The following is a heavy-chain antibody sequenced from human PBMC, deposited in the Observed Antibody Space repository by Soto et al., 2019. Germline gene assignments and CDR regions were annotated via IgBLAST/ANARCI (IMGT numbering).Heavy chain of an antibody. Sequence: QMQLVQSGPEVKKPGTSVKVSCKASGLTFTSSAVQWVRQARGQRLEWIGWIVVGSGNTNYAQKFQERVTITRDMSTSTAYMELSSLRSEDTAVYYCAADGDRPFYYGMDVWGQGTTVTVSS. J-gene: IGHJ6*02. V-gene: IGHV1-58*01. CDR1: GLTFTSSA. D-gene: IGHD3-10*01. CDR3: AADGDRPFYYGMDV. CDR2: IVVGSGNT.